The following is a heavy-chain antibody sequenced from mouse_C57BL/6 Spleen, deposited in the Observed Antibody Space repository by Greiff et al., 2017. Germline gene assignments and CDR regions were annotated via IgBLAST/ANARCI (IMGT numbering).Heavy chain of an antibody. Sequence: DVKLQESGPVLVKPGASVKMSCKASGYTFTDYYMNWVKQSHGKSLEWIGVINPYNGGTSYNQKFKGKATLTVDKSSSTAYMELNSLTSEDSAVYYCARGLGRLDYWGQGTTLTVAS. CDR2: INPYNGGT. V-gene: IGHV1-19*01. J-gene: IGHJ2*01. D-gene: IGHD4-1*01. CDR3: ARGLGRLDY. CDR1: GYTFTDYY.